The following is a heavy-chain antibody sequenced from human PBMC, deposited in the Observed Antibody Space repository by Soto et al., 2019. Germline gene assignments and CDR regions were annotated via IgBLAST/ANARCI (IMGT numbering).Heavy chain of an antibody. CDR2: IIPMFGTA. J-gene: IGHJ3*01. Sequence: QVQLVQSGAEVKKPGSSVNVSCKASGGTFISYAFNWVRQAPGHGLEWMGGIIPMFGTANSVQKFQGRVTITADKSTSTAYMELSSLRSEDTAVYYCAVQPGGNCYPYDAFDVWGQGTMVTVSS. V-gene: IGHV1-69*06. CDR3: AVQPGGNCYPYDAFDV. D-gene: IGHD2-15*01. CDR1: GGTFISYA.